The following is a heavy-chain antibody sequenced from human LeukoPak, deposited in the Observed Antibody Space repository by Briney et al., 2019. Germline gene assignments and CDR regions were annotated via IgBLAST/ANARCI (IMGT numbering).Heavy chain of an antibody. Sequence: PSETLSLTCAVYGGSFYGGSFSGYYWSWIRQPPERGLEWIGEINHSGSTNYNPSFKSRVTMSVDTSKNQFSLKLSSVTAADTAVYYCARHHAPLDGGNSWFDPWGQGTLVTVSS. CDR1: GGSFSGYY. CDR2: INHSGST. V-gene: IGHV4-34*01. D-gene: IGHD4-23*01. CDR3: ARHHAPLDGGNSWFDP. J-gene: IGHJ5*02.